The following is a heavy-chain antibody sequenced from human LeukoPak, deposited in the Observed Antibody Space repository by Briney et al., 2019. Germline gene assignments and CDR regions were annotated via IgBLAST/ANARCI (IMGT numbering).Heavy chain of an antibody. J-gene: IGHJ3*02. Sequence: GASVTVSFKASGYTFTSYGISWVRQAPGQGLEWMGWISAYNGNTNYAQKLQGRVTMTTDTSTSTAYMELRSLRSDDTAVYYCARDGGYGYCTNGVCYSDIWGQGTMVTVSS. CDR1: GYTFTSYG. CDR3: ARDGGYGYCTNGVCYSDI. D-gene: IGHD2-8*01. CDR2: ISAYNGNT. V-gene: IGHV1-18*01.